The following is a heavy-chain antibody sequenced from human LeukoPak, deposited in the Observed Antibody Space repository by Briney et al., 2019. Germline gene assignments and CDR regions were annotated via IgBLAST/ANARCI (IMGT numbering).Heavy chain of an antibody. CDR3: AKSAIAAAGRFDY. Sequence: GGSLRLSCAASGFTFSSNYMSWVRQAPGKGLEWVSVIYSGGSTYNADSVKGRFTISRDNSKNTLYLQMNSLRAEDTAVYYCAKSAIAAAGRFDYWGQGTLVTVSS. CDR1: GFTFSSNY. V-gene: IGHV3-53*01. D-gene: IGHD6-13*01. CDR2: IYSGGST. J-gene: IGHJ4*02.